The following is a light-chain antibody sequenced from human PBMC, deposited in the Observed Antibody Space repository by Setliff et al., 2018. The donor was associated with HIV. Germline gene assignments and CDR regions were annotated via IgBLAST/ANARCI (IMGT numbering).Light chain of an antibody. Sequence: QSALTQPASVSGFPGQSITISCTGGSSDVGSYNYVSWYQQHPSKAPKLMISDVSKRPSGVSNRFSGSKSGNTASLTISGLQAEDEADYYCSSYTSSSPPYVFGTGTKVPS. CDR2: DVS. V-gene: IGLV2-14*03. CDR3: SSYTSSSPPYV. CDR1: SSDVGSYNY. J-gene: IGLJ1*01.